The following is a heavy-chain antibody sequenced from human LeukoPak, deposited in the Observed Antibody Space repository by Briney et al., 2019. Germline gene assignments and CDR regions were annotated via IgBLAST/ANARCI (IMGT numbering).Heavy chain of an antibody. CDR2: ISSSGSII. CDR1: GFTFSSYE. D-gene: IGHD2-2*01. CDR3: AKDRSSSTSCSNY. V-gene: IGHV3-48*03. J-gene: IGHJ4*02. Sequence: GGSLRLSCAASGFTFSSYEMNWVRQAPGKGLEWVSYISSSGSIIYYADSVKGRFIISRDNAKNSLYLQMNSLRAEDTAVYYCAKDRSSSTSCSNYWGQGTLVTVSS.